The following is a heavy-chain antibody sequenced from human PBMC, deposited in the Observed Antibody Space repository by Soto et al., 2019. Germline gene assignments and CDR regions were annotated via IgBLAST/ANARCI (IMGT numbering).Heavy chain of an antibody. CDR1: GGSISSGDYY. CDR2: IYYSGST. Sequence: SETLSLTGTVSGGSISSGDYYWSWIRQPPGKGLEWIGYIYYSGSTYYSPSLKSRVTISVDTSKNQFSLKLSSVTAADTAVYYCARDNRAYGMDVWGQGTTVTVSS. CDR3: ARDNRAYGMDV. V-gene: IGHV4-30-4*01. D-gene: IGHD2-21*01. J-gene: IGHJ6*02.